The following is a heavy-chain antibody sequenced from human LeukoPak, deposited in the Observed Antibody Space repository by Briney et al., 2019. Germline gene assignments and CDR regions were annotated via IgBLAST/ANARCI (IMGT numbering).Heavy chain of an antibody. CDR1: GFTFSSYE. CDR3: ARDRPSGWYLQYYFNY. CDR2: IKPDGSEK. Sequence: GGSLRLSCAASGFTFSSYEMNWVRQAPGKGLEWVANIKPDGSEKNYVDSVKGRFTISRDNAKNSLYLQMNSLRAEDTAVYYCARDRPSGWYLQYYFNYWGQGNLVTVSS. J-gene: IGHJ4*02. V-gene: IGHV3-7*04. D-gene: IGHD6-19*01.